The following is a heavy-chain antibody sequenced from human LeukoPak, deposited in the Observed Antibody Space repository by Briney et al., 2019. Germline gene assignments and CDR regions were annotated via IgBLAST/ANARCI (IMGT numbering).Heavy chain of an antibody. J-gene: IGHJ4*02. CDR3: ARAGWAAAAGSDY. CDR2: MNPNSGNT. V-gene: IGHV1-8*01. D-gene: IGHD6-13*01. CDR1: GYTFTSYD. Sequence: ASVTVSCKASGYTFTSYDINWVRQAPGQGLEWMGWMNPNSGNTGYAQKFQGRVTMTRNTSISTAYMELSSLRSEDTAVYYCARAGWAAAAGSDYWGQGTLVTVSS.